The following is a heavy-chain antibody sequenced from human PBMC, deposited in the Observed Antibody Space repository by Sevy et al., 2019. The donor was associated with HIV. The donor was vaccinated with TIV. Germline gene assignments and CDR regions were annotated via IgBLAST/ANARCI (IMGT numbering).Heavy chain of an antibody. D-gene: IGHD1-26*01. Sequence: GGSLRLSCAASGFIFSDYYMSWIRQAPGKGLEWVSYISGSGNTIYYTESVKGRFTISRDNAKDSLYLQMNSLRAEDTAVYYCARAGGSWALRYWGQGSLVTVSS. J-gene: IGHJ4*02. CDR1: GFIFSDYY. CDR3: ARAGGSWALRY. CDR2: ISGSGNTI. V-gene: IGHV3-11*01.